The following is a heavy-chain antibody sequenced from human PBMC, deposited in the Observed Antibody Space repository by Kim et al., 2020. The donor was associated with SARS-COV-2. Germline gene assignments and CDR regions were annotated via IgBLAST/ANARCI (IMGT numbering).Heavy chain of an antibody. V-gene: IGHV4-59*01. CDR3: ARDRGTGWYGIAY. CDR1: SGSISSNY. CDR2: IYYSGST. Sequence: SETLSLTCTVSSGSISSNYWSWIRQPPGKGLEWIGYIYYSGSTNYNPSLKSRVTISIDTSRNQFSLKLTSVSAADTAVYYCARDRGTGWYGIAYWGQGTL. J-gene: IGHJ4*02. D-gene: IGHD6-19*01.